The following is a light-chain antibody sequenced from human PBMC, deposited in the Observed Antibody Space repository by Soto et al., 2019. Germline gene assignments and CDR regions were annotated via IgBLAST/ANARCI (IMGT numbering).Light chain of an antibody. CDR3: QQRSKWPPFT. V-gene: IGKV3-11*01. Sequence: EIVLTQSPATLSLSPGERASLSCRASQSVGTSLAWYQQKRGQAPRLLIYDASNRATGIPARFSGSGSGTDFTLTIRTLEPEDFAVYYCQQRSKWPPFTFGPGTKVDIK. CDR2: DAS. CDR1: QSVGTS. J-gene: IGKJ3*01.